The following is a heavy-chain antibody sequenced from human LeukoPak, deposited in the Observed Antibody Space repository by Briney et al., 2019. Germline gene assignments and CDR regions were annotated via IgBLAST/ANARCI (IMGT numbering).Heavy chain of an antibody. CDR1: GFSLSLYT. CDR2: ISGRGDST. D-gene: IGHD3-3*01. Sequence: GGSLRLSCAASGFSLSLYTMNWVRQAPGKGLEWVSTISGRGDSTYYADSVKGRFTISRDNSKDSLYLQMNSLRAEDTAIYYCVKNGGGGVYDFWSGTFRQYFDLWGQGSLVTVSS. CDR3: VKNGGGGVYDFWSGTFRQYFDL. J-gene: IGHJ4*02. V-gene: IGHV3-23*01.